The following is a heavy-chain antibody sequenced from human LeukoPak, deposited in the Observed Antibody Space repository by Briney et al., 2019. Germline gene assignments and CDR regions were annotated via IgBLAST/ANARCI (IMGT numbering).Heavy chain of an antibody. CDR1: GGSISSSSYY. D-gene: IGHD1-7*01. J-gene: IGHJ4*02. CDR3: ARVRGTGTTEN. V-gene: IGHV4-39*07. Sequence: SETLSLTCTVSGGSISSSSYYWGWIRQPPGMGLEWIGSINYSGSTYYNPSLKSRVTISVDTSKNQFSLKLSSVTAADTAVYYCARVRGTGTTENWGQGTLVTVSS. CDR2: INYSGST.